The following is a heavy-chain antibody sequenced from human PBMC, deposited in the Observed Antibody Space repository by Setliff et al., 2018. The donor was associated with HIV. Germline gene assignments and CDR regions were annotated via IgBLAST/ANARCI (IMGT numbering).Heavy chain of an antibody. V-gene: IGHV4-59*02. CDR2: FSYRGGT. D-gene: IGHD1-26*01. J-gene: IGHJ3*01. CDR3: ARDHNSGTLHAFDL. Sequence: PSETLSLTCAVSGVSVTSHFWSWIRQHPGKGLEWIGYFSYRGGTNYNPSLKSRVTISLDTSKKHFSLDLYSVTAADTAVYYCARDHNSGTLHAFDLWGQGTKVTVSS. CDR1: GVSVTSHF.